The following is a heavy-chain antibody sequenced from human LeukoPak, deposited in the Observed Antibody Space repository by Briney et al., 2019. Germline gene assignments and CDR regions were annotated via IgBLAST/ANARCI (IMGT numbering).Heavy chain of an antibody. CDR3: ARFEGYSSSWAYFDY. CDR2: INSNSGGT. V-gene: IGHV1-2*02. J-gene: IGHJ4*02. CDR1: GYTFIGYY. Sequence: ASVKVSFKASGYTFIGYYIHWVRQAPGQALEWMGWINSNSGGTNYAQKFQGRVTMTRDTSISTVYMELSRLTSDDTAVYYCARFEGYSSSWAYFDYWGQGTLLTVSS. D-gene: IGHD6-13*01.